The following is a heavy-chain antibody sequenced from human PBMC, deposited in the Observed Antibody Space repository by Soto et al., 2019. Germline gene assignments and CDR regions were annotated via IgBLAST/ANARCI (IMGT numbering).Heavy chain of an antibody. Sequence: PSETLSLTCAVYGGSFSGYYWSWIRQPPGKGLEWIGEINHSGSTNYNPSLKSRVTISVDTSKNQFSLKLSSVTAADTAVYYCARGQTPSYDILTGYSSFFDYWGQGTLVTVS. CDR2: INHSGST. V-gene: IGHV4-34*01. CDR1: GGSFSGYY. CDR3: ARGQTPSYDILTGYSSFFDY. J-gene: IGHJ4*02. D-gene: IGHD3-9*01.